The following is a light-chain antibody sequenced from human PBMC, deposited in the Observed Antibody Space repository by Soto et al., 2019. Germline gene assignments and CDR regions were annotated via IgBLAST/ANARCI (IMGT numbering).Light chain of an antibody. V-gene: IGKV3-20*01. J-gene: IGKJ4*01. Sequence: EIVLTQSPGTLSVSPGEGATLSCRASQSVGRNYLAWYQHKPGQAPRLLIYDASSSATGITDRFSGSGSGTDFTLTISRLEPEDFAVYYCQQYASSPLTFGGGTKVETK. CDR3: QQYASSPLT. CDR1: QSVGRNY. CDR2: DAS.